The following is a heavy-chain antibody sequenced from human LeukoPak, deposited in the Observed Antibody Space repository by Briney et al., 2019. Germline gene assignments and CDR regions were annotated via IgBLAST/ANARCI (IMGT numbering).Heavy chain of an antibody. Sequence: ASVKVSCKASGYTFDSHGMNWVRQAPGQGLEWMGWINTKTGNPTYAQGFTGRFVFSLDTSVSTAYLEISGLTADDTAVYFCGRDPRLGIRGYTYGYIDYWGQGTLVTVSS. CDR3: GRDPRLGIRGYTYGYIDY. D-gene: IGHD5-18*01. V-gene: IGHV7-4-1*02. CDR1: GYTFDSHG. CDR2: INTKTGNP. J-gene: IGHJ4*02.